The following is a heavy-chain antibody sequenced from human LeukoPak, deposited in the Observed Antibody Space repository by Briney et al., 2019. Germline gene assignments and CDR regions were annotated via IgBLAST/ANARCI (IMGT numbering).Heavy chain of an antibody. CDR1: GFTFSSCS. CDR2: ISSSSSYI. Sequence: GGSLRLSCAASGFTFSSCSMNWVRQAPGKGLEWVSSISSSSSYIYYADSVKGRFTISRDNAKNSLYLQMNSLRAEDTAVYYCARVGVRFLEWSPNDYWGQGTLVTVSS. CDR3: ARVGVRFLEWSPNDY. J-gene: IGHJ4*02. V-gene: IGHV3-21*01. D-gene: IGHD3-3*01.